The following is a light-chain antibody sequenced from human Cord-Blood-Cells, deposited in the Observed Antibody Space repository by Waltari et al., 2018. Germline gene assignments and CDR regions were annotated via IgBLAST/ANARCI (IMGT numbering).Light chain of an antibody. CDR1: QSISSY. J-gene: IGKJ2*01. V-gene: IGKV1-39*01. CDR3: QQSYSTPYT. CDR2: AAS. Sequence: DIPMTQSPSSLSASVGARVTITCRASQSISSYLNWYQQKPGKAPKLLIYAASSLQSGVPSRVSGSGSGTDFTLTISSLPPEDFATYYCQQSYSTPYTFGQGTTLEIK.